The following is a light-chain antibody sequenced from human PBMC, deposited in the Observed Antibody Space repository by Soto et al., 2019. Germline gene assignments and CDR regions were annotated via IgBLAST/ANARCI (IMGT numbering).Light chain of an antibody. CDR1: QSVSSSY. J-gene: IGKJ3*01. Sequence: EIVLTQSPGTLSLSPGERATLSCRASQSVSSSYLAWYQQKPGQAPRLLIYGASSRATGIPDRFSGSGSGSDFTLTSSRLEPEDFAVYYCQQYDSSPVTFGPGTKVYIK. CDR2: GAS. V-gene: IGKV3-20*01. CDR3: QQYDSSPVT.